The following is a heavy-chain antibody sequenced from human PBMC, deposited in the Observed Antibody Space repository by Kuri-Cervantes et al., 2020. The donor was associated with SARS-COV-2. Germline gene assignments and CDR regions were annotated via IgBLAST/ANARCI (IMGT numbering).Heavy chain of an antibody. CDR1: GFTFRHYT. CDR3: AKGDWGYSNGFGAFDI. Sequence: GGSLRLSCATSGFTFRHYTMQWVRQAPGKGLEWVSLINWDGTTTFYVDSVKGRFSISRDNSKDSLYLQMDSLKIDDTALYYCAKGDWGYSNGFGAFDIWGQGTVVTVSS. J-gene: IGHJ3*02. V-gene: IGHV3-43*01. D-gene: IGHD5-18*01. CDR2: INWDGTTT.